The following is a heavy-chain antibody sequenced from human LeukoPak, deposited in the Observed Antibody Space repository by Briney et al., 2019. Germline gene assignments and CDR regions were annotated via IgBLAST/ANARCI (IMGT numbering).Heavy chain of an antibody. Sequence: ASVKISCKASGYTFTSYDINWVRQATGQGLEWMGWMNPNSGNTGYAQKFQGRVTMTRNTSISTAYMELSSLRSEDTAVYYCARGVYTVTYYYYYYMDVWGKGTTVTVSS. CDR3: ARGVYTVTYYYYYYMDV. CDR2: MNPNSGNT. CDR1: GYTFTSYD. J-gene: IGHJ6*03. D-gene: IGHD4-11*01. V-gene: IGHV1-8*01.